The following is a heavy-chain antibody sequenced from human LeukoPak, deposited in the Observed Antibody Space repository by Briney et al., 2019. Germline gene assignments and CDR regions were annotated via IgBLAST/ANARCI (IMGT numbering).Heavy chain of an antibody. CDR3: ARGDGCSGGSCYGEYYYYYMDV. CDR1: GGFFSGYF. Sequence: PSETLSLTCAVSGGFFSGYFWSWIRQPPGEGLEWVGEINHSGSAKYNPSLESGGYISVDTSKNQFSMNLSSVTAADTAVYYCARGDGCSGGSCYGEYYYYYMDVWGKGTTVTISS. J-gene: IGHJ6*03. D-gene: IGHD2-15*01. V-gene: IGHV4-34*01. CDR2: INHSGSA.